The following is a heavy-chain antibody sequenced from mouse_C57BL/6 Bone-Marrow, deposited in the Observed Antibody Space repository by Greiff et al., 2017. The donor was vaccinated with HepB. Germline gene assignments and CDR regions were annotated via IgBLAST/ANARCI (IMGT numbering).Heavy chain of an antibody. CDR1: GYTFTSYW. CDR3: ARDYYGSCYAMDY. J-gene: IGHJ4*01. CDR2: IDPSDSYT. Sequence: VQLQQSGAELVKPGASVKLSCKASGYTFTSYWMQWVKQRPGQGLEWIGEIDPSDSYTNYNHKFKGKATLTLDTSSSTAYMQLSSLTSEDSAVYYCARDYYGSCYAMDYWGRGTSVTVSA. V-gene: IGHV1-50*01. D-gene: IGHD1-1*01.